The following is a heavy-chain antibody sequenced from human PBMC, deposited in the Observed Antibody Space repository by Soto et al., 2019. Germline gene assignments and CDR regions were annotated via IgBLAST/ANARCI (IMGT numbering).Heavy chain of an antibody. V-gene: IGHV1-18*01. J-gene: IGHJ6*02. CDR2: VSTNNGHT. D-gene: IGHD2-8*01. Sequence: GASVKVSCKASGFTFSNSGENWVRQAPVQGHEWIGWVSTNNGHTNYAQNLQGRVSMTTDTSTSTAGRDLRGLTFDETAVYYCARDIESVTAKHFFYYYAMNVGRQGSTDTVSS. CDR3: ARDIESVTAKHFFYYYAMNV. CDR1: GFTFSNSG.